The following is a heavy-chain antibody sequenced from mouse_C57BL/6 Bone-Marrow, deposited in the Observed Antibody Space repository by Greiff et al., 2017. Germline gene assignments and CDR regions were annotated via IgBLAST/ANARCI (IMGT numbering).Heavy chain of an antibody. V-gene: IGHV2-2*01. CDR3: ARKGGYAMDY. Sequence: QVQLKESGPGLVQPSQSLSITCTVSGFSLTSYGVHWVRQSPGKGLEWLGVIWSGGSTDYKAAFISRLSISKDNSKGQVFFRMNSQQADDTAIYYCARKGGYAMDYWGQGTSVTVSA. CDR2: IWSGGST. J-gene: IGHJ4*01. CDR1: GFSLTSYG.